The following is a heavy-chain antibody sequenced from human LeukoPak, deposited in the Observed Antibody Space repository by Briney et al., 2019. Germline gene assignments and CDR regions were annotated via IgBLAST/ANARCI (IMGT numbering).Heavy chain of an antibody. D-gene: IGHD4-17*01. CDR3: ARGPPGGDYTSSYFDY. J-gene: IGHJ4*02. CDR2: ISAYKGNT. CDR1: GYTFTSYG. Sequence: GASVKVSCKASGYTFTSYGMNWVRQAPGQGLEWMGWISAYKGNTNYAQNLQGRVTMTTDTSTSTAYMELRSLRSDDTAVYYCARGPPGGDYTSSYFDYWGQGTLVTVSS. V-gene: IGHV1-18*01.